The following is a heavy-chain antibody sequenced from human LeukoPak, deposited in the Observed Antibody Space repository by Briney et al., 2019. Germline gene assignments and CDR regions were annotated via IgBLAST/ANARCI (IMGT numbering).Heavy chain of an antibody. CDR1: GFTFSSYA. V-gene: IGHV3-23*01. Sequence: GGSLRLSCAASGFTFSSYAMSWVRQAPGKGLEWVSAISGSGGSTYYADSVKGRFTISRDNSKNTLYLQVNSLRAEDTAVYYCAKEGYRGYYYYGMDVWGQGTTVTVSS. CDR3: AKEGYRGYYYYGMDV. D-gene: IGHD5-24*01. J-gene: IGHJ6*02. CDR2: ISGSGGST.